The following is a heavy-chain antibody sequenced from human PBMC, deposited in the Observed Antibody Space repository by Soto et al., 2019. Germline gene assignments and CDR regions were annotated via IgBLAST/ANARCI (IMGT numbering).Heavy chain of an antibody. V-gene: IGHV2-5*02. J-gene: IGHJ4*02. Sequence: PPQTHRPTFTFSGFTHSTHDVGVGCMRQPPGKALDWLAVIYWDDDKRYSPSLKSRLTITKDTYKHQVLLIMTNMDPVDTATYCFARSKYSISSFDYRGQRAQV. CDR1: GFTHSTHDVG. CDR3: ARSKYSISSFDY. CDR2: IYWDDDK. D-gene: IGHD6-6*01.